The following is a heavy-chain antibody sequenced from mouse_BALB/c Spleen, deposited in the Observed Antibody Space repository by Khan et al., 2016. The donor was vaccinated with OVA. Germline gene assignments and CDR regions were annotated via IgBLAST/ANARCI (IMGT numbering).Heavy chain of an antibody. V-gene: IGHV5-17*02. CDR1: GFTFSSFG. CDR3: TRSYYGSSSFYFDY. Sequence: EVQLQESGGGLVQPGGSRKLSCAASGFTFSSFGMHWVRQAPEKGLEWVAYISSDSSTIYYADTVKGRFTISRDNPKNTLFLQMTSLRSEDTAMYFCTRSYYGSSSFYFDYWGHGTTLTVSS. D-gene: IGHD1-1*01. J-gene: IGHJ2*01. CDR2: ISSDSSTI.